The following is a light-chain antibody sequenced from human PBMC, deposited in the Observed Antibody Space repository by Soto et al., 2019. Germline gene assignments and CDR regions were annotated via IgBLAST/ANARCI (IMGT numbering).Light chain of an antibody. CDR3: SSYTSISTYV. Sequence: QSALTQPASASGSPGQSITISCTGTSSDVGGYNYVSWYQQHPGKAPKLMIYEVNNRPSGVSNRFSGSKSGNTASLTISGLQAEDEADYYCSSYTSISTYVFGTGTKLTVL. CDR2: EVN. J-gene: IGLJ1*01. V-gene: IGLV2-14*01. CDR1: SSDVGGYNY.